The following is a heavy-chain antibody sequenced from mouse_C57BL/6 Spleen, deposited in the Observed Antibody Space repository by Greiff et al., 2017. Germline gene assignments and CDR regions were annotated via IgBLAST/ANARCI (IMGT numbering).Heavy chain of an antibody. J-gene: IGHJ1*03. D-gene: IGHD1-2*01. CDR3: ARRDGRGYFDV. CDR1: GYTFTSYW. CDR2: IDPSDSYT. V-gene: IGHV1-50*01. Sequence: VQLQQPGAELVKPGASVKLSCKASGYTFTSYWMQWVKQRPGQGLEWIGEIDPSDSYTNYNQKFKGKATLTVDTSSSTAYMQLSSLTSEDSAVYYCARRDGRGYFDVWGTRTTVTVSS.